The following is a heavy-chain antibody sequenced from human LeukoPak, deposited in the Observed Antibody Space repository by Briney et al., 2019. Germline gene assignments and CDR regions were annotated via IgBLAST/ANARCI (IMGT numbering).Heavy chain of an antibody. Sequence: ASVKVSCTASGYTFTSYDISRVRQAPGQGLEWMGWISAYNGNTNYEQKLQGRVTMTTDTSTSTAYMELSSLRSDDTAAYYCARDPDAVYSGYDSDWFDPWGQGTLVTVSS. D-gene: IGHD5-12*01. CDR1: GYTFTSYD. CDR2: ISAYNGNT. V-gene: IGHV1-18*04. CDR3: ARDPDAVYSGYDSDWFDP. J-gene: IGHJ5*02.